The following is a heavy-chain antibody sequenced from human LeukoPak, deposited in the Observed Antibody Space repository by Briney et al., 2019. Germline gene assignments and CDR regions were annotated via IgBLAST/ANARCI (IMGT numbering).Heavy chain of an antibody. J-gene: IGHJ2*01. CDR2: IYHSGST. D-gene: IGHD3-22*01. Sequence: PSETLSLTCAVYGGSFSGYYWSWIRQPPGKGLEWIGEIYHSGSTNYNPSLKSRVTISVDTSKNQFSLKLSSVTAADTAVYYCARAARQGFTMMVVPFFYFDLWGRGTLVTVSS. CDR3: ARAARQGFTMMVVPFFYFDL. CDR1: GGSFSGYY. V-gene: IGHV4-34*01.